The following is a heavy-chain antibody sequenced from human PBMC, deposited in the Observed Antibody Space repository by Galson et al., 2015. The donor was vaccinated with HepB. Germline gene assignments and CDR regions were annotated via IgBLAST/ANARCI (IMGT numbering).Heavy chain of an antibody. J-gene: IGHJ4*02. CDR1: GFTFSSYA. Sequence: SLRLSCAASGFTFSSYAMHWVRQAPGKGLEWVALMWYDGSNKYYADSVKGRFTISRDNSKNTLYLQMNSLRTEDTAVYYCCSSRRTGPRGRHLDYWGQGTLVTVPS. D-gene: IGHD2-15*01. CDR2: MWYDGSNK. V-gene: IGHV3-30*02. CDR3: CSSRRTGPRGRHLDY.